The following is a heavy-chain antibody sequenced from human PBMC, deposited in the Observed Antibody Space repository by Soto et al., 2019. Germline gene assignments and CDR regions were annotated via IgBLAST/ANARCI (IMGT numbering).Heavy chain of an antibody. CDR2: ISGSGGST. Sequence: EVQLLESGGGLVQPGGSMRLSCAASGFTFSSYAMSWVRQAPGKGLEWVSAISGSGGSTYYADSVKGRFTITRDNSKHTLYLQMNSLRAEDTAVYYCAKDLGYGFFDYWGQGTLVTVSS. CDR1: GFTFSSYA. D-gene: IGHD5-12*01. J-gene: IGHJ4*02. CDR3: AKDLGYGFFDY. V-gene: IGHV3-23*01.